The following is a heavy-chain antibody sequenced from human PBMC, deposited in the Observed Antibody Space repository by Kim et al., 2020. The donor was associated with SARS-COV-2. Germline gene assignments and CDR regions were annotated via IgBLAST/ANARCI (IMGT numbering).Heavy chain of an antibody. CDR2: IYYGGST. Sequence: SETLSLTCTVSGGSISSSSYYWGWIRQPPGKGLEWIGSIYYGGSTYYNPSLKSRVTISVDTSKNQFPLKLSSVTAADTAVYYCAREQTSGRGYDWGGTYYYGMDVWGQGTTVTVSS. J-gene: IGHJ6*02. D-gene: IGHD5-12*01. CDR3: AREQTSGRGYDWGGTYYYGMDV. CDR1: GGSISSSSYY. V-gene: IGHV4-39*06.